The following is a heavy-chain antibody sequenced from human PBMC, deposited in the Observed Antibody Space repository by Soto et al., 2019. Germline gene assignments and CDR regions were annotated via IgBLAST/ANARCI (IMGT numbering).Heavy chain of an antibody. Sequence: PSETLSLTCTVSGGSISSGDYYWRWIRQPPGKGLEWIGYIYYSGSTYYNPSLKSRVTISVDTSKNQFSLKLSSVTAADTAVYYCARGRGYYGSGRVGYFDCWGQGTMVTVYS. CDR3: ARGRGYYGSGRVGYFDC. CDR2: IYYSGST. D-gene: IGHD3-10*01. CDR1: GGSISSGDYY. V-gene: IGHV4-30-4*01. J-gene: IGHJ4*02.